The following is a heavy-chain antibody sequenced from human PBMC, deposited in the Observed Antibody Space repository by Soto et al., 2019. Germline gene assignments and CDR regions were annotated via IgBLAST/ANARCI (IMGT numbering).Heavy chain of an antibody. CDR1: GGTFSSYA. CDR3: ARASGTGGWNYYYYGMDV. V-gene: IGHV1-69*13. Sequence: ASVKVSCKASGGTFSSYAISWVRQAPGQGLEWMGGIIPIFGTANYAQKFQGRVTITADESTSTAYMELSSLRSEDTAVYYCARASGTGGWNYYYYGMDVWGPGTTVRVYS. J-gene: IGHJ6*02. D-gene: IGHD3-10*01. CDR2: IIPIFGTA.